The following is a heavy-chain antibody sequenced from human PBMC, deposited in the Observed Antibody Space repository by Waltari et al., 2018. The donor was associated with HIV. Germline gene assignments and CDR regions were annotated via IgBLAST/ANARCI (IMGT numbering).Heavy chain of an antibody. CDR1: GYTFTSYG. CDR2: VSAYNGNT. Sequence: QAQLVQSGAEVKKPGASVKVSCKASGYTFTSYGISWVRQAPGQGLEWMGWVSAYNGNTNYAQNLQGRVTMTTDTSTSTANMELRSLRSDDTDVYYCARINCTGVSCYASLDYWRQGTLVTVSS. CDR3: ARINCTGVSCYASLDY. J-gene: IGHJ4*02. V-gene: IGHV1-18*01. D-gene: IGHD2-8*02.